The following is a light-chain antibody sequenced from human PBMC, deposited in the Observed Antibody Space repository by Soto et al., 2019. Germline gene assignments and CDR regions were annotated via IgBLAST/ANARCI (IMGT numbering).Light chain of an antibody. CDR1: QSISSW. Sequence: DIQITPSPATLSASVGEGVTITCQASQSISSWLAWYQQKPGKAPKLLIYKASTLKSGVPSRFSGSGSGTEFTLTISSLQPDDFATYYCQHYNSYSEEFGQGTKVDIK. V-gene: IGKV1-5*03. CDR3: QHYNSYSEE. J-gene: IGKJ1*01. CDR2: KAS.